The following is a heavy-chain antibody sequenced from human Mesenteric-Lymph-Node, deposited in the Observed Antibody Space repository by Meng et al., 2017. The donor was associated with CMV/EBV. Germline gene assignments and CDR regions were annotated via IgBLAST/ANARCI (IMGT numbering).Heavy chain of an antibody. V-gene: IGHV4-59*01. J-gene: IGHJ6*02. CDR3: ARDFGKYYDIWTGSLSYYGLDV. CDR1: GGSISSLY. D-gene: IGHD3-9*01. Sequence: GSLRLSCNVSGGSISSLYWNWIRQAPGKGLEWIGFMFSSGETNYHPSLKGRVIMSVDRSRKHFSLQLSSVTAADTAVYYCARDFGKYYDIWTGSLSYYGLDVWGPGTTVTVSS. CDR2: MFSSGET.